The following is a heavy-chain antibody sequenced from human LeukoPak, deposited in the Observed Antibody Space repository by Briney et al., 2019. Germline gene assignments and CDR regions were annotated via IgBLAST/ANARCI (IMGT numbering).Heavy chain of an antibody. Sequence: SETLSLTCAVYGGSFSGYYWSWIRQPPGKGLEWIGEINHSGSTNYNPSLKGRDTISVDTSKNQFSLKLSSVTAADTAVYYCARGGLLWFGEVRGFDPWGQGTLVTVSS. CDR3: ARGGLLWFGEVRGFDP. CDR1: GGSFSGYY. CDR2: INHSGST. J-gene: IGHJ5*02. D-gene: IGHD3-10*01. V-gene: IGHV4-34*01.